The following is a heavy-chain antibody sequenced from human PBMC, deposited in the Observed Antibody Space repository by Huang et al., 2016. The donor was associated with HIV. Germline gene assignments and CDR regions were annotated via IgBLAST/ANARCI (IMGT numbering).Heavy chain of an antibody. J-gene: IGHJ4*02. V-gene: IGHV3-30*02. CDR3: ARDSRWGIVATTLSYFDY. D-gene: IGHD5-12*01. CDR2: VRFEGSNE. Sequence: QPQLVESGGGVVQRGGSLRLSCAASEFNFHVYGMHWLRQAPGKGLEWVAFVRFEGSNEYYIDAVKGRFTISRDNSKKMLFLERDNLRPEDTAVYFCARDSRWGIVATTLSYFDYWGQGTLVTVSS. CDR1: EFNFHVYG.